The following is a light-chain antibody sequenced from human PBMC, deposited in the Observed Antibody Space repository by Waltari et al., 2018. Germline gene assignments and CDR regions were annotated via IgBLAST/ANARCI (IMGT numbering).Light chain of an antibody. Sequence: EIVLTQSPATLSLSPGERATLSCRASQSVSSYLALYQQKPGQAPRLLIYDASHRATGIPAMFSGSGSGTDFTLTISSLEPADFAVYYCQQRSPLTFGGGTKVEIK. CDR2: DAS. J-gene: IGKJ4*01. V-gene: IGKV3-11*01. CDR1: QSVSSY. CDR3: QQRSPLT.